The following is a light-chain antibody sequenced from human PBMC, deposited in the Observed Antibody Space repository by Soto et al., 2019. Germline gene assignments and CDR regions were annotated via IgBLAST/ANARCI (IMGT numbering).Light chain of an antibody. CDR2: DVS. J-gene: IGLJ1*01. Sequence: QSALTQPASVSGSPGQSITISCTGTSSDVGSYNYVSWYQQHPGKAPKLMIYDVSNRPSGVSNRFSGSKSGNTASLTISGLQHEDEADYYCSSYTSSSSYVFGTGTKLTVL. CDR3: SSYTSSSSYV. V-gene: IGLV2-14*01. CDR1: SSDVGSYNY.